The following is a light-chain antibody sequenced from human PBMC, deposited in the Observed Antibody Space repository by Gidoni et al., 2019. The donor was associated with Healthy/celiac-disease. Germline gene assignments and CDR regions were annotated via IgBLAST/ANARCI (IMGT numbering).Light chain of an antibody. CDR2: AAS. V-gene: IGKV1-39*01. Sequence: DIHMTQSTSSLPASVGDRVTSTCWASQSISSYLNWYQQKPGKAPKLLIYAASRLQSGVPSRFRGSGSETEFTLTISSLQPEAFATYYCQHSYSTPRTFGQGTKVEIK. J-gene: IGKJ1*01. CDR1: QSISSY. CDR3: QHSYSTPRT.